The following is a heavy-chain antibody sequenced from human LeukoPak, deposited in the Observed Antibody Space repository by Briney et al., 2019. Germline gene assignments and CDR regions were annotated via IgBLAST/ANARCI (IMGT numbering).Heavy chain of an antibody. CDR2: ISTYNGNT. V-gene: IGHV1-18*01. D-gene: IGHD4/OR15-4a*01. CDR1: GYTFTSYG. J-gene: IGHJ3*01. CDR3: ARDEDYLTSGDTFDV. Sequence: ASVKVSCKASGYTFTSYGISWVRQAPGQGLEWMGWISTYNGNTNYAQNLQGRVTMTTDTSTSTAYMELRSLRSDDTAVYYCARDEDYLTSGDTFDVWGQGTMVTVSS.